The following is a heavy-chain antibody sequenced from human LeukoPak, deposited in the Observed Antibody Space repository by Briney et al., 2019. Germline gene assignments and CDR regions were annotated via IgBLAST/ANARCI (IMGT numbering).Heavy chain of an antibody. V-gene: IGHV4-61*08. CDR1: GGSISSGGYY. CDR3: ARSYDSSGYYYAFDI. CDR2: IYYSGST. Sequence: SETLSLTCTVSGGSISSGGYYWSWIRQHPGKGLEWIGYIYYSGSTNYNPSLKSRVTISVDTSKNQFSLKLSSVTAADTAVYYCARSYDSSGYYYAFDIWGQGTMVTVSS. J-gene: IGHJ3*02. D-gene: IGHD3-22*01.